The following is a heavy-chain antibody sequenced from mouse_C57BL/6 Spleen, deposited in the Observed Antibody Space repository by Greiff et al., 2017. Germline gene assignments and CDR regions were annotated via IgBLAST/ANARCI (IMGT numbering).Heavy chain of an antibody. Sequence: QVQLQQPGAELVKPGASVKMSCKASGYTFTSYWITWVTQRPGQGLEWIGDIYPGSGSTNYNEKFKSKATLTVDTSSSTAYMQLRSLPSEESAVYYCARRHYDYPEWYSDVWGTEGTGTASS. V-gene: IGHV1-55*01. CDR1: GYTFTSYW. CDR2: IYPGSGST. J-gene: IGHJ1*03. CDR3: ARRHYDYPEWYSDV. D-gene: IGHD2-4*01.